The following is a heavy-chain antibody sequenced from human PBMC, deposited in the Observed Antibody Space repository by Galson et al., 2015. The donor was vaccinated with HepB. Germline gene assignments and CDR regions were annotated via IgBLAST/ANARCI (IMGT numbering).Heavy chain of an antibody. CDR2: IYYSGST. D-gene: IGHD3-10*01. J-gene: IGHJ6*03. CDR1: GDSITSYY. CDR3: AREKVGAVRGLIGYYYYYMDV. V-gene: IGHV4-59*01. Sequence: ETLSLTCSVSGDSITSYYWSWIRQPPGKGLEWIGYIYYSGSTKYNPSLKSRVAISVDTSKTQFSLKLSSVTAADTAVYYCAREKVGAVRGLIGYYYYYMDVWGAGTTVTVPS.